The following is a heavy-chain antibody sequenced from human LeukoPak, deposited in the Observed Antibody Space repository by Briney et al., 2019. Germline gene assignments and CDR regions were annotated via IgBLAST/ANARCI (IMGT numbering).Heavy chain of an antibody. J-gene: IGHJ6*02. Sequence: GGSLRLSCAASGFTFSSYGMHWVRQAPGKGLEWVAVISYDGSNKYYADSVKGRFTISRDNSKNTLYLQMNSLRAEDTAVYYCTREDYYDSSGYGMDVWGQGTTVTVSS. V-gene: IGHV3-30*03. CDR2: ISYDGSNK. CDR3: TREDYYDSSGYGMDV. D-gene: IGHD3-22*01. CDR1: GFTFSSYG.